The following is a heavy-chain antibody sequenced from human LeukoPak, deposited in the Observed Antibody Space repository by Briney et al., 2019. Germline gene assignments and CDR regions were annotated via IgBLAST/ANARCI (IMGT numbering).Heavy chain of an antibody. Sequence: SETLSLTCAVYGGSFSGYYWSWIRQPPGKGLEWIGEINHSGSTNYNPSLKSRVTISVDTSKNQFSLKLSSVTAADTAVYYCARDGRFGEDAFDIWGQGTMVTVSS. J-gene: IGHJ3*02. D-gene: IGHD3-10*01. CDR1: GGSFSGYY. V-gene: IGHV4-34*01. CDR3: ARDGRFGEDAFDI. CDR2: INHSGST.